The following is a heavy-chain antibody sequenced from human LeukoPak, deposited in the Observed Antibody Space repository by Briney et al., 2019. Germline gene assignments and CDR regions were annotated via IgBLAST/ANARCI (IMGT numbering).Heavy chain of an antibody. CDR1: GFTFSSYG. V-gene: IGHV3-33*06. D-gene: IGHD3-16*02. J-gene: IGHJ4*02. Sequence: GGSLRLSCAASGFTFSSYGMHWVRQAPGKGLGWGAVLWYDGSNKYYADSVKGRFTISKDNSKNTLYLQMNSLRAEDTAVYYCAKDMITYGGVIVLFDYWGQGTLVTVSS. CDR3: AKDMITYGGVIVLFDY. CDR2: LWYDGSNK.